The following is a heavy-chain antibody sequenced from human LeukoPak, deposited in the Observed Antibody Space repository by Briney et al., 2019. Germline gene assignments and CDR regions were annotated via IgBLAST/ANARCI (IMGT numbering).Heavy chain of an antibody. D-gene: IGHD1-14*01. Sequence: GGSLRLSCAASGFTFSSYGMHWVRQAPGKGLEWVAFIRYDGSNKYYADSVKGRFTISRDNSKNSLYLQMNSLRAEDTAVYYCAKSRAPTADPDAFDIWGQGTMVTVSS. J-gene: IGHJ3*02. V-gene: IGHV3-30*02. CDR3: AKSRAPTADPDAFDI. CDR1: GFTFSSYG. CDR2: IRYDGSNK.